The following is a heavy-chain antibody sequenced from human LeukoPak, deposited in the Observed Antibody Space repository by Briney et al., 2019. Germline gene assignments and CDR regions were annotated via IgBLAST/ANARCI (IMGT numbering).Heavy chain of an antibody. CDR1: GFTFSSYS. CDR3: ARDDSGMDV. CDR2: ISSSRSTI. J-gene: IGHJ6*02. V-gene: IGHV3-48*04. D-gene: IGHD2-21*01. Sequence: GGSLRLSCAASGFTFSSYSMNWVRQAPGKGLEWVSYISSSRSTIYYADSVKGRFTISRDNAKNSLYLQMNSLRVEDTAVYYCARDDSGMDVWGQGTTVTVSS.